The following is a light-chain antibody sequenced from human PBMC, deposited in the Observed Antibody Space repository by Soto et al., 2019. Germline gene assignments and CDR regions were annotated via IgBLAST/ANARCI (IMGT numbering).Light chain of an antibody. Sequence: QSALTQPASVSGSPGQSITISCTGTSSDVGGFNYVSWYQQHPGKAPKLIIFEVSNRPSGISTRFFGSKSGNTASLTISGLQAEDEADYYCSSFTTSSARVFGGGTKLTVL. CDR2: EVS. J-gene: IGLJ3*02. CDR3: SSFTTSSARV. V-gene: IGLV2-14*01. CDR1: SSDVGGFNY.